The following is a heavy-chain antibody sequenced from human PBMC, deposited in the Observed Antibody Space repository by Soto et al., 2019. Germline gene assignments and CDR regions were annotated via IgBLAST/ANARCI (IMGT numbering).Heavy chain of an antibody. CDR2: ISGGGSGT. D-gene: IGHD2-2*01. V-gene: IGHV3-23*01. CDR3: AKDPNSTVRFNWVDP. Sequence: EMQLSESGGGLVQPGGSLRLSCAASGFTFGSYAMSWVRQAPGKGLEWVSAISGGGSGTYYAYSVKGRFTISRDNSKKTLFLQMNSLRVEDTAIYYCAKDPNSTVRFNWVDPWGQGTLVTVSS. CDR1: GFTFGSYA. J-gene: IGHJ5*02.